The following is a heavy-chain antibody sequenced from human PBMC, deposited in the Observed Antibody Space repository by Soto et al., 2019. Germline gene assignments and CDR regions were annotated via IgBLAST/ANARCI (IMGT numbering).Heavy chain of an antibody. Sequence: ASVKVSCKASGFTFSRYVVQWVRQARGQGLEWIGWIVVGSGNTNYAQKFQERVTITRDMSTSTVYMELSSLRSEDTAVYYCARPRIDFWSGQYYYYGMDVWGQGTTVTVSS. V-gene: IGHV1-58*01. J-gene: IGHJ6*02. D-gene: IGHD3-3*01. CDR1: GFTFSRYV. CDR2: IVVGSGNT. CDR3: ARPRIDFWSGQYYYYGMDV.